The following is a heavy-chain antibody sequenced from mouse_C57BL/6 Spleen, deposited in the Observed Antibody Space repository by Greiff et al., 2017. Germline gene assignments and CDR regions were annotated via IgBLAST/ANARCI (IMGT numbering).Heavy chain of an antibody. CDR2: IRLKSDNYAT. Sequence: EVQGVESGGGLVQPGGSMKLSCVASGFTFSNYWMNWVRQSPEKGLEWVAQIRLKSDNYATHYAESVKGRFTISRDDSKSSVYRQMNNLRAEDTGIYYCTGEIGYDAMDYWGQGTSVTVSS. J-gene: IGHJ4*01. CDR1: GFTFSNYW. CDR3: TGEIGYDAMDY. V-gene: IGHV6-3*01.